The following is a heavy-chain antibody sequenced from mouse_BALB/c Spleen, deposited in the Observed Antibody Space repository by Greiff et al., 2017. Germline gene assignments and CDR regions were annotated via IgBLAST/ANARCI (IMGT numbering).Heavy chain of an antibody. CDR2: ISYSGST. CDR1: GYSITSDYA. V-gene: IGHV3-2*02. J-gene: IGHJ4*01. Sequence: EVKLVESGPGLVKPSQSLSLTCTVTGYSITSDYAWNWIRQFPGNQLEWMGYISYSGSTSYNPSLKSRISITRDTSKNQFFLQLNSVTTEDTATYYCARGLRYAMDYWGQGTSVTVSS. CDR3: ARGLRYAMDY. D-gene: IGHD6-2*01.